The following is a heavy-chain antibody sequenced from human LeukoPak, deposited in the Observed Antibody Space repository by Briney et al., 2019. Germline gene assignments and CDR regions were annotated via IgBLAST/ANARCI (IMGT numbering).Heavy chain of an antibody. D-gene: IGHD6-19*01. Sequence: SQPLSLTCAISGDSVSSNSAAWNWIRQSPSRGLEWLGITYYRSKWYKDYAVSVKSRITINPDTSKNQFSLHLNSVTPEDTAVYYCARGSAVAGHFYWSFDLWGRGTLVTVSS. J-gene: IGHJ2*01. CDR1: GDSVSSNSAA. CDR2: TYYRSKWYK. V-gene: IGHV6-1*01. CDR3: ARGSAVAGHFYWSFDL.